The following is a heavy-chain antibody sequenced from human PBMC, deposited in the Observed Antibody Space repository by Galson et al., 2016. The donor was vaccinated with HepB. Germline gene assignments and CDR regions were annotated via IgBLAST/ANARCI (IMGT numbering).Heavy chain of an antibody. V-gene: IGHV3-23*01. CDR1: GFTFSTYS. D-gene: IGHD3-9*01. CDR3: AKGFWHWLTYDDGFEI. CDR2: ISGSGTET. Sequence: SLRLSCAASGFTFSTYSMNWVRQAPGKGLEWVSIISGSGTETSYAESVKGRFTISRDNSQNTLSLQMRNLRNDDTAVYYCAKGFWHWLTYDDGFEIWGQGTKVTVSS. J-gene: IGHJ3*02.